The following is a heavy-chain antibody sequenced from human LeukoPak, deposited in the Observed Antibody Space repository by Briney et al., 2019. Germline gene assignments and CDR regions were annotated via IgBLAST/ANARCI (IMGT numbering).Heavy chain of an antibody. J-gene: IGHJ6*02. CDR1: GGSFSGYY. CDR3: ASGPAPPYYYYGMDV. V-gene: IGHV4-59*08. CDR2: IYYSGST. Sequence: SETLSLTCAVYGGSFSGYYWSWIRQPPGKGLEWIGYIYYSGSTNYNPSLKSRVTISVDTSKNQFSLKLSSVTAADTAVYYCASGPAPPYYYYGMDVWGQGTTVTVSS.